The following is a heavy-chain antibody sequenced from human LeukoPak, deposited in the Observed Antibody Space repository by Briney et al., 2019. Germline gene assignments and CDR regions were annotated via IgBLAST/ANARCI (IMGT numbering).Heavy chain of an antibody. CDR2: IYYSGGT. D-gene: IGHD3-22*01. J-gene: IGHJ4*02. CDR3: ARWDYYDSSGYLDY. CDR1: GGSISSYY. Sequence: SETLSLTCTVSGGSISSYYWSWIRQPPGKGQEWIGYIYYSGGTNYNPSLKSRVTISVDTSKNQFSLKLSSVTAADTAVYYCARWDYYDSSGYLDYWGQGTLVTVSS. V-gene: IGHV4-59*01.